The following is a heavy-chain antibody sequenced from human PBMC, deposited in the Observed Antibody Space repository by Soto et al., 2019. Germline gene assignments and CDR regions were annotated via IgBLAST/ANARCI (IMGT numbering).Heavy chain of an antibody. V-gene: IGHV4-39*07. Sequence: SETLSLTCTVSGGSISSSSYYWGWIRQPPGKGLEWIGEIYHSGSTNSNPSLKSRVTISVDKSKNQFSLKLSPVTAADTAVYYCAREAPGTSYFDCWGRGTQVTVSS. CDR3: AREAPGTSYFDC. CDR2: IYHSGST. CDR1: GGSISSSSYY. D-gene: IGHD6-13*01. J-gene: IGHJ4*02.